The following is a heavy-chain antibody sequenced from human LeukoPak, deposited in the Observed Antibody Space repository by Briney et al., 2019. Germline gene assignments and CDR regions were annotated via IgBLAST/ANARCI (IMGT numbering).Heavy chain of an antibody. CDR2: IYYSGST. V-gene: IGHV4-59*01. D-gene: IGHD4-17*01. CDR1: GGSISSYY. Sequence: PSETLSLTCTVSGGSISSYYWSWIRQPPGKGLEWIGYIYYSGSTNYNPSLKSRVTISVDTSKNQFSLKLSSVTAADTAVYYCAGGTDYGDYVNDYWAQGTLVTVSS. J-gene: IGHJ4*02. CDR3: AGGTDYGDYVNDY.